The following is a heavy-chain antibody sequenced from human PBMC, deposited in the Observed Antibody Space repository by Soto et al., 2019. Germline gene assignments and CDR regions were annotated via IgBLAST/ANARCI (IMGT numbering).Heavy chain of an antibody. CDR1: GFNFITYS. CDR3: VRDGLDYYDTERLYFDK. Sequence: GGSLRLSCAASGFNFITYSLNWVRQAPGKWLEWVASISSSAIYIDYADSVKGRFTISRDNANNSLYLQMNSLRAEDTATYYCVRDGLDYYDTERLYFDKWGQGXLVTVYS. V-gene: IGHV3-21*01. CDR2: ISSSAIYI. J-gene: IGHJ4*02. D-gene: IGHD3-22*01.